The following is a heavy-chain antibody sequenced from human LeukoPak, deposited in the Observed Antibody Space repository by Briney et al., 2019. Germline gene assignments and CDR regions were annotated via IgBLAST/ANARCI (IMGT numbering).Heavy chain of an antibody. Sequence: AVQVPCMASGGTFSSYALRWVRQAPGQGLEWVAGISPIFGTANYAQKFQGRVTITADESTSTAYMELSSLRSEDTAVYYCASFYSSSSLVYYYYMDVWGKGTTVTVSS. V-gene: IGHV1-69*13. CDR2: ISPIFGTA. CDR3: ASFYSSSSLVYYYYMDV. D-gene: IGHD6-6*01. J-gene: IGHJ6*03. CDR1: GGTFSSYA.